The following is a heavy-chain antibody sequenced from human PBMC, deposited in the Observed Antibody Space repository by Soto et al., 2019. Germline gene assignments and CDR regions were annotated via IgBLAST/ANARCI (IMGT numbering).Heavy chain of an antibody. CDR3: ARANSGYHH. CDR1: GYTLTELS. J-gene: IGHJ5*02. Sequence: GASVKVSCKVSGYTLTELSMHWVRQAPGKGLEWMGGFDPEDGETIYAQKFQGRVTMTSDTSATTAYMELSSLRSEDTAVYYCARANSGYHHWGQGTHVTVSS. CDR2: FDPEDGET. V-gene: IGHV1-24*01. D-gene: IGHD5-12*01.